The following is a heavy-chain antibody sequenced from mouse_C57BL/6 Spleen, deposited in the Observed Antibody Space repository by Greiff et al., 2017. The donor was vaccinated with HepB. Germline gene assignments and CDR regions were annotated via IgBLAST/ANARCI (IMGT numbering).Heavy chain of an antibody. CDR3: TRGDYYGSSSDY. J-gene: IGHJ2*01. D-gene: IGHD1-1*01. Sequence: DVQLQESGAELVRPGASVKLSCTASGFNIKDYYMHWVKQRPEQGLEWIGRIDPEDGDTEYAPKFQGKATMTADTSSNTAYLQLSSLTSEDTAVYYCTRGDYYGSSSDYWGQGTTLTVSS. CDR1: GFNIKDYY. CDR2: IDPEDGDT. V-gene: IGHV14-1*01.